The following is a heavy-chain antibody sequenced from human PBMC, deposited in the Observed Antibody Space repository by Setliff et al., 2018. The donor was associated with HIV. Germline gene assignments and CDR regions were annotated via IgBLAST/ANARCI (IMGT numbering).Heavy chain of an antibody. Sequence: PGASLTISCRVSGYSFTSYWIAWVRQMPGRGLEWMGNIYPGDSETRYSPSFVGQVTFSVDKSVNTAYLQRRSLKASDTAMYYCARGGLYDSGGYYPPPAGRIDSWGPGTLVTVSS. CDR2: IYPGDSET. D-gene: IGHD3-22*01. V-gene: IGHV5-51*01. CDR1: GYSFTSYW. J-gene: IGHJ4*02. CDR3: ARGGLYDSGGYYPPPAGRIDS.